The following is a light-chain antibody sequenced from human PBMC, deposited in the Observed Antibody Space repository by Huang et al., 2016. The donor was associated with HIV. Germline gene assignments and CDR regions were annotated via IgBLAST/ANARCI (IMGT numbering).Light chain of an antibody. CDR1: QSVSSS. CDR3: QQYYNWPLT. V-gene: IGKV3-15*01. Sequence: EIVMTQSPATLSVSAGERATLSCTASQSVSSSLAWHQQKPGQAPSLLIYGASTRATGIPARFSGSGSGTEFTLTISSLQSEDFAVYYCQQYYNWPLTFGGGTKVEIK. J-gene: IGKJ4*01. CDR2: GAS.